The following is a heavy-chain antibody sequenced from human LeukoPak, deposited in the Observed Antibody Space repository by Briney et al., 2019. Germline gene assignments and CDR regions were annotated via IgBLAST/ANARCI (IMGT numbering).Heavy chain of an antibody. CDR3: ARGATIFGVVTFGFDY. V-gene: IGHV4-59*01. CDR1: GGSISSYY. CDR2: IYYSGST. Sequence: SETLSLTCTVSGGSISSYYWSWIRQPPGKGLEWIGYIYYSGSTNYNPSLKSRVTISVDTSKNQFSLKLSSVTAADTAVYYCARGATIFGVVTFGFDYWGQGTLVTVSS. J-gene: IGHJ4*02. D-gene: IGHD3-3*01.